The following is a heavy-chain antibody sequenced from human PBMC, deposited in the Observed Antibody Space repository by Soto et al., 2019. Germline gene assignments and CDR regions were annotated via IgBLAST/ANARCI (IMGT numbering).Heavy chain of an antibody. V-gene: IGHV4-34*01. CDR2: INHSGST. D-gene: IGHD6-13*01. CDR1: GGSISSYY. Sequence: TSETLSLTCTVSGGSISSYYWSWIRQPPGKGLEWIGEINHSGSTNYNPSLKSRVTISVDTSKNQFSLKLSSVTAADTAVYYCARADSREFDYWGQGTPDTVSS. CDR3: ARADSREFDY. J-gene: IGHJ4*02.